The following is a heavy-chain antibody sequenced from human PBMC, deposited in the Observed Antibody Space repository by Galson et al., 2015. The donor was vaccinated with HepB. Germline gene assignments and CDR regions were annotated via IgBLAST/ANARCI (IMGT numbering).Heavy chain of an antibody. D-gene: IGHD1-1*01. Sequence: SLRLSCAVSGFTLRSSAMSWVRQAPGKGLEWVANIKQDGSEKYYVDSVKGRFTISRDNAKNSLYLQMNSLRAEDTAVYYCAANVRFPYYFDYWGQGTLVTVSS. V-gene: IGHV3-7*03. J-gene: IGHJ4*02. CDR1: GFTLRSSA. CDR2: IKQDGSEK. CDR3: AANVRFPYYFDY.